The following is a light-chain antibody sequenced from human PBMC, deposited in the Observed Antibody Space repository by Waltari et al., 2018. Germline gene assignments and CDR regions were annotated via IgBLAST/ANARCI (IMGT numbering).Light chain of an antibody. J-gene: IGKJ4*01. CDR3: QQYYSTPPALT. V-gene: IGKV4-1*01. CDR2: WAS. CDR1: QSVLYSSNNKNY. Sequence: DIVMTQSPDSLAVSLGERATINCKSSQSVLYSSNNKNYLAWYQQKPGQPPKLLIYWASTRESGVPDRFSGSGSWTDFTLTISSLQAEDVAVYYCQQYYSTPPALTFGGGTKVEIK.